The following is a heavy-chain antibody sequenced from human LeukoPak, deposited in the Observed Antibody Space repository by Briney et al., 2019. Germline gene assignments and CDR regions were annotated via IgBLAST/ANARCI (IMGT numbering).Heavy chain of an antibody. J-gene: IGHJ3*02. CDR1: GYTFTSYG. CDR3: ARVYTTLSSLYDHVWGSYPWSAFDI. Sequence: ASVKVCCKASGYTFTSYGINWVRQATGQGLEWMGWMNPSSGNTGYAQKFQGRVTMTRNTSISTAYMELSSLRSEDTAVYYCARVYTTLSSLYDHVWGSYPWSAFDIWGQGTMVTVSS. CDR2: MNPSSGNT. V-gene: IGHV1-8*02. D-gene: IGHD3-16*02.